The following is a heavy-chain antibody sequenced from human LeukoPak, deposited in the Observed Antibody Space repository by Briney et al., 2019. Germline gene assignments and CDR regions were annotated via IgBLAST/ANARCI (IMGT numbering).Heavy chain of an antibody. J-gene: IGHJ6*03. CDR2: INWNGGST. D-gene: IGHD2-2*01. V-gene: IGHV3-20*04. Sequence: GGSLRLSCAASGFTFDDYGMSWVRQAPGKGLEWVSGINWNGGSTGYADSVKGRFTISRDNAKNSLYLQMNSLRAEDTALYYCARTAGGYCSSTSCPYYYYYMDVWGKGTTVTVSS. CDR3: ARTAGGYCSSTSCPYYYYYMDV. CDR1: GFTFDDYG.